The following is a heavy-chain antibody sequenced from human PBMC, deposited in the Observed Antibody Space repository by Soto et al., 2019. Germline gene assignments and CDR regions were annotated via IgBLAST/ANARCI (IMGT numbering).Heavy chain of an antibody. CDR2: ISGSGGST. CDR3: AKDTESGPQVVPAAMPDY. Sequence: GGSLRLSCAASGFTVSSKYMTWVRQAPGKGLEWVSAISGSGGSTYYADSVKGRFTISRDNSKNTLYLQMNSLRAEDTAVYYCAKDTESGPQVVPAAMPDYWGQGTLVTVSS. CDR1: GFTVSSKY. J-gene: IGHJ4*02. D-gene: IGHD2-2*01. V-gene: IGHV3-23*01.